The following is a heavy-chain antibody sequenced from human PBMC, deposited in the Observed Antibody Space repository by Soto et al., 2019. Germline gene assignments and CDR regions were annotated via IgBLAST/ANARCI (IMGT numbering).Heavy chain of an antibody. CDR2: INHSGST. D-gene: IGHD6-13*01. CDR3: ARDPGIAAAGTFDY. Sequence: PSETLSLTCAVYGGSFSGYYWSWIRQPPGKGLEWIGEINHSGSTNYNPSLKSRVTISVDTSKNQFSLKLSSVTAADTAVYYCARDPGIAAAGTFDYWGQGTLVTVSS. J-gene: IGHJ4*02. CDR1: GGSFSGYY. V-gene: IGHV4-34*01.